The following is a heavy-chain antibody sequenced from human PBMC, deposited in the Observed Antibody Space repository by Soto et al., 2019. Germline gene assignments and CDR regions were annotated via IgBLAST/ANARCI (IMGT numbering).Heavy chain of an antibody. V-gene: IGHV3-11*01. J-gene: IGHJ5*02. CDR2: ISSSDNTI. CDR3: AGPPGARGFDP. Sequence: GGSLRLSCAASGFTLSDYYMSWIRQAPGKGLEWVSYISSSDNTIYYADSVKGRFTISRDNAKNSLYLQMNSLRAEDTAVYYCAGPPGARGFDPWGQGTLVTVSS. CDR1: GFTLSDYY.